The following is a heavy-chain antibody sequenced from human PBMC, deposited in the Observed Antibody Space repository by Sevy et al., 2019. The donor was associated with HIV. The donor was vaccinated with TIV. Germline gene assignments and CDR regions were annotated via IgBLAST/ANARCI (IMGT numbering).Heavy chain of an antibody. Sequence: GGSLRLSCAASGFTVSSNYMSWVRQAPGKGLEWVSVIYSGGSTYYADSVKGRFTISRDNSKNTLYLQMTSLRAEDTAVYYCARESSWGGFDYWGQGTLVTVSS. CDR2: IYSGGST. CDR3: ARESSWGGFDY. J-gene: IGHJ4*02. V-gene: IGHV3-53*01. D-gene: IGHD3-16*01. CDR1: GFTVSSNY.